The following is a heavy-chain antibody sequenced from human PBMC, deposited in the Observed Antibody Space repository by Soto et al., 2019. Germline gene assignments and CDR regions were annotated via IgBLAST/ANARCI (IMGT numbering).Heavy chain of an antibody. D-gene: IGHD3-22*01. CDR2: IYYSGST. CDR3: ALYDSSGSRGFQH. V-gene: IGHV4-31*03. J-gene: IGHJ1*01. CDR1: GGSISSGGYY. Sequence: QVQLQESGPGLVKPSQTLSLTCTVSGGSISSGGYYWSWIRQHPGKGLEWIGYIYYSGSTYYNPSLKSRVTLSVDTSKNQFSLQLSSVTAADTAVYYCALYDSSGSRGFQHWGQGTLVTVSS.